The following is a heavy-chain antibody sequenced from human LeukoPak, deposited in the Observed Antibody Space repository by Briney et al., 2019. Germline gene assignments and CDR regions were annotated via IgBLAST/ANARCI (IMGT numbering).Heavy chain of an antibody. V-gene: IGHV3-23*01. Sequence: PGGSLRLSCAASGFTFSSYAMSWVRQAPGKGLEWVSAISGSGGSTYYADSVKGRFTISRDNSKNTLYLQMNSLRAEDTAVYYCAKVTDTAMVTPYYYYGMDVWGKGTTVTVSS. CDR1: GFTFSSYA. J-gene: IGHJ6*04. CDR2: ISGSGGST. CDR3: AKVTDTAMVTPYYYYGMDV. D-gene: IGHD5-18*01.